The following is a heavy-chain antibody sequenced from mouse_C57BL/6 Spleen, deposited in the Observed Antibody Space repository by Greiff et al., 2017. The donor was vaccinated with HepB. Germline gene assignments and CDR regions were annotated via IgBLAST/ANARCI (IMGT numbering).Heavy chain of an antibody. CDR2: IYPGDGDT. Sequence: QVQLQQSGPELVKPGASVKISCKASGYAFSSSWMNWVKQRPGKGLEWIGRIYPGDGDTNYNGKFKGKATLTADKSSSTAYMQLSSLTSEDSAVYFCARWGVDPWVAYWGQGTLVTVSA. CDR3: ARWGVDPWVAY. V-gene: IGHV1-82*01. CDR1: GYAFSSSW. D-gene: IGHD1-1*01. J-gene: IGHJ3*01.